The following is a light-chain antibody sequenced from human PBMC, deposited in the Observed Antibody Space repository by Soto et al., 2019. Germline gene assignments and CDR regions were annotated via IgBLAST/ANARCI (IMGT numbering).Light chain of an antibody. Sequence: IQMTQSPSSFSASTGDRVSITCRASQGISSYLAWYQQKPGKAPKLLIYAASTLQSGVPSRFSGSGSGTDFTLTISCLQPEDFATYYCQQYYSYPLTFGGGTKVDIK. CDR3: QQYYSYPLT. CDR2: AAS. V-gene: IGKV1-8*01. CDR1: QGISSY. J-gene: IGKJ4*01.